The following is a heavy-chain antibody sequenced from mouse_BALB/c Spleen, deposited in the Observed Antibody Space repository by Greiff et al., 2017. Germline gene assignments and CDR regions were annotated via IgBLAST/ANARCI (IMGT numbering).Heavy chain of an antibody. CDR1: GFTFKSYW. J-gene: IGHJ4*01. V-gene: IGHV1-7*01. Sequence: VQLQQSGAELAKPGASVKMSCKASGFTFKSYWMHWVKQRPGQGLEWIGYINPSNGYTEYNQKFKDKATLTADKSSSTAYMQLSSLTSEDSAVYYCARRSYGSSVSAMDYWGQGTSATVSS. CDR3: ARRSYGSSVSAMDY. CDR2: INPSNGYT. D-gene: IGHD1-1*01.